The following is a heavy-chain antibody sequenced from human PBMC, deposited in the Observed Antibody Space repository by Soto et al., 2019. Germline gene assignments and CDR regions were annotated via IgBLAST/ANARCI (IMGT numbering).Heavy chain of an antibody. CDR2: ISGSGSIT. CDR3: ARDESISGTTLG. CDR1: GFTFSSYE. V-gene: IGHV3-48*03. J-gene: IGHJ4*02. D-gene: IGHD1-7*01. Sequence: SLGLSCAASGFTFSSYEMNWVRQAPGKGLEWVSFISGSGSITYYADSVKGRFTISRDNAKNSLYLQMNSLRVEDTAVYYCARDESISGTTLGWGQGTLVTVSS.